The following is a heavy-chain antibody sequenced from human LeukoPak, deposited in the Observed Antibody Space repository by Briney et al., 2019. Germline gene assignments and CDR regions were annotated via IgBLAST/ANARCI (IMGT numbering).Heavy chain of an antibody. CDR1: VGSISSYY. Sequence: PSETLSLTCTVSVGSISSYYWSWIRQPPGKEVEGIGYIYYSGSTNYTPSLKSRVTISVDTSKNQFSLTLSSVTAADTAVYYCASVIAAAGILAWGQGTLVTVSS. J-gene: IGHJ5*02. V-gene: IGHV4-59*01. CDR2: IYYSGST. D-gene: IGHD6-13*01. CDR3: ASVIAAAGILA.